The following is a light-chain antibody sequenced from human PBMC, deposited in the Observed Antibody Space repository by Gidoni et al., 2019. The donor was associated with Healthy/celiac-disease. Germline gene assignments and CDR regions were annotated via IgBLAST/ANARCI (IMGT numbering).Light chain of an antibody. V-gene: IGKV1-39*01. CDR3: QQSYSTPCT. CDR1: QSISSY. J-gene: IGKJ2*02. CDR2: AAS. Sequence: DIQMTHSPPSLSASVGDRVTIPCRASQSISSYVNWYQQKPGKAPKLLIYAASSLQSGVPSRFSGSGSGTDFTLTISSLQPEDFATYYCQQSYSTPCTFGQGTKLEIK.